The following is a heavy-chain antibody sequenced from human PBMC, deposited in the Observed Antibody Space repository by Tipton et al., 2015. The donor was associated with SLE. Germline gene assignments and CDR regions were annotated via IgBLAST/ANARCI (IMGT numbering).Heavy chain of an antibody. D-gene: IGHD5-18*01. CDR3: ARVRVDTAMGVFDF. V-gene: IGHV1-18*01. Sequence: QVQLVQSGAEVKKPGASVKVSCKASGYTFISYGISWVRQAPGQGLEWMGWISTYNGNTNYAQKLQGRVTMTSDTSTSTAYMELRSLRSDDTAIYYCARVRVDTAMGVFDFWGQGTLVTVSS. CDR1: GYTFISYG. CDR2: ISTYNGNT. J-gene: IGHJ4*02.